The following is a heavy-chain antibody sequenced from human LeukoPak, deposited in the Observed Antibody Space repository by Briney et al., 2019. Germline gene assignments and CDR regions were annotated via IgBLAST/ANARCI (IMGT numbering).Heavy chain of an antibody. Sequence: ASVKVSCKTSGGTFTSYGISWVRQAPGRGLGWMGWISAYSGNTNYAQKLQGRVTMTTDTSTSTAYMELRSLRSDDTAVYYCARDEPPEGPLVETPAGMDVWGQGTAVTVSS. J-gene: IGHJ6*02. D-gene: IGHD2-15*01. CDR2: ISAYSGNT. CDR1: GGTFTSYG. V-gene: IGHV1-18*01. CDR3: ARDEPPEGPLVETPAGMDV.